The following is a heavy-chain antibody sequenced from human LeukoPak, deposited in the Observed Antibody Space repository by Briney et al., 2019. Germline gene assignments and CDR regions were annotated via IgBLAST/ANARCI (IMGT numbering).Heavy chain of an antibody. V-gene: IGHV3-11*01. Sequence: GGSLRLSCAASGFTFSDYYMSWIRQAPGKGLEWVSYISSSGSTIYYADSVKGRFTISRDNSKNSLYLQMNSLRAEDTAVYYCARDPAAGSSYWYFDLWGRGTLVTVSS. CDR3: ARDPAAGSSYWYFDL. CDR1: GFTFSDYY. J-gene: IGHJ2*01. CDR2: ISSSGSTI. D-gene: IGHD6-13*01.